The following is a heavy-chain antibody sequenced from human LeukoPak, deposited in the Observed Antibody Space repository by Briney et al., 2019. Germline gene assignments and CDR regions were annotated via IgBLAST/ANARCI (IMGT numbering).Heavy chain of an antibody. CDR2: IYYSGST. J-gene: IGHJ6*04. Sequence: SETLSLTCTVSGGSISSYYWSWIRQPPGKGLEWIGYIYYSGSTNYNPSLKSRVTISVDTSKNQFSLKLSSVTAADTAVYYCARDRIAAAGTGDYYYYGMDVWGKGTTVTVSS. CDR3: ARDRIAAAGTGDYYYYGMDV. D-gene: IGHD6-13*01. CDR1: GGSISSYY. V-gene: IGHV4-59*01.